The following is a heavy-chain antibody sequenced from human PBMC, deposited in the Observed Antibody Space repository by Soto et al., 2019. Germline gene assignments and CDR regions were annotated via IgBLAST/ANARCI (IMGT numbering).Heavy chain of an antibody. CDR3: ARAPQPYYYYYGMDV. CDR2: IYHSGTS. D-gene: IGHD2-21*01. Sequence: QVQLQESGPGLVKPSGTLSLTCAVSGGSISTNNWWNWVRQAPGKGLEWIGQIYHSGTSNYNPSLGSRVTISVDESKNQLSLKLRSVTAAYTAVYFCARAPQPYYYYYGMDVWGQGTTVTVSS. CDR1: GGSISTNNW. J-gene: IGHJ6*02. V-gene: IGHV4-4*02.